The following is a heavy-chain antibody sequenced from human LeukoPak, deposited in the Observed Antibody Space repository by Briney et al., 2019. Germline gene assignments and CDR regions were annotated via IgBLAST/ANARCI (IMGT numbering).Heavy chain of an antibody. CDR2: ISYDGSNK. J-gene: IGHJ4*02. CDR1: GFTFSSYA. CDR3: ARAGSAAGTFDY. D-gene: IGHD6-13*01. Sequence: PGGSLRLSCAASGFTFSSYAMHWVRQAPGKGLEWGAVISYDGSNKYYADSVKGRFTISRDNSKNTLYLQMNSLRAEDTAVYYCARAGSAAGTFDYWGQGTLVTVSS. V-gene: IGHV3-30*04.